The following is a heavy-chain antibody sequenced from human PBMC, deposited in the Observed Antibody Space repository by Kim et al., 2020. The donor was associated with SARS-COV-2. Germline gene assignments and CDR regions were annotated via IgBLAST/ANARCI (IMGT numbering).Heavy chain of an antibody. D-gene: IGHD2-2*01. J-gene: IGHJ4*02. Sequence: ADPVKGRFTITRDNSKNTLYLQMNSLRAEDTAVYYCARDETQLLGTFDYWGQGTLVTVSS. V-gene: IGHV3-30*01. CDR3: ARDETQLLGTFDY.